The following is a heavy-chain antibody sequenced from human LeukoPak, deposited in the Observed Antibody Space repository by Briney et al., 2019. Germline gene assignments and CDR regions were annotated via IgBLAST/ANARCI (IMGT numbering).Heavy chain of an antibody. V-gene: IGHV4-61*02. CDR1: GGSISSGSYY. CDR2: IYTSGST. CDR3: ARVGSSSWYNYYYYYMDV. Sequence: PSQTLSLTCTVSGGSISSGSYYWGWIRQPAGKGLEWIGRIYTSGSTNYNPSLKSRVTISVDTSKNQFSLKLSSVTAADTAVYYCARVGSSSWYNYYYYYMDVWGKGTTVTVSS. J-gene: IGHJ6*03. D-gene: IGHD6-13*01.